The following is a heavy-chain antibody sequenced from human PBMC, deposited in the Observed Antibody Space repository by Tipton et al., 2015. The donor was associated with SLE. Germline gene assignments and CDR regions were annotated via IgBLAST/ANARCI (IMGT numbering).Heavy chain of an antibody. J-gene: IGHJ4*02. CDR2: ISHSGST. CDR1: TGSISSSTYS. D-gene: IGHD3-16*01. Sequence: TLSLTCAISTGSISSSTYSWSWIRQPPGKGLEWVGYISHSGSTYYNPSLKSRVTISVDTNKNQFSLKLTSVTAADTAVYYCETHRMGRIGYWGQGSLVTDSS. V-gene: IGHV4-30-2*01. CDR3: ETHRMGRIGY.